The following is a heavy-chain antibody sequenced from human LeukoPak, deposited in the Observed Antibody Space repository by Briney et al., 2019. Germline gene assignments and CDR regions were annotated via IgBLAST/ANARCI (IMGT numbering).Heavy chain of an antibody. V-gene: IGHV3-30*18. CDR3: AKDMKRHLPGYSYGMDV. J-gene: IGHJ6*02. CDR1: GFTFSNYG. Sequence: PGGSLRLSCAASGFTFSNYGMHWVRQAPVKGLEWVTIISYDGSNKYYADSVKGRFTISRDNSKNTLYLQMNSLRAEDTAVYYCAKDMKRHLPGYSYGMDVWGQGTTVTVSS. CDR2: ISYDGSNK. D-gene: IGHD3-9*01.